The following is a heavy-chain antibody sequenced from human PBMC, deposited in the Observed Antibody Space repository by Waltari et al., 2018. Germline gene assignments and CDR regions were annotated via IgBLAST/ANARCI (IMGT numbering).Heavy chain of an antibody. J-gene: IGHJ4*02. Sequence: QAQLVQSGAEVKKPGASVKVSCKVSGYTLTELSMHWVRQAPGKGLGWMGGFDPEDGETVSEQKFKGRVTMTEDTSTDTAYMELGSLRSEATAGYYCATAYSSSWYSHFAYWGQGTLVTVSS. CDR2: FDPEDGET. CDR1: GYTLTELS. D-gene: IGHD6-13*01. V-gene: IGHV1-24*01. CDR3: ATAYSSSWYSHFAY.